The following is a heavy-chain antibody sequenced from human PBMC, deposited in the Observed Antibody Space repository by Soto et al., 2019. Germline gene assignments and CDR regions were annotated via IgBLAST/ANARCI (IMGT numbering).Heavy chain of an antibody. CDR1: GFTFSSYS. Sequence: GGSLRLSCAASGFTFSSYSMNWVRQAPGKGLEWVSYISSSSSTIYYADSVKGRFTISRDNAKKSLYLQMNSLRAEDTAVYYCAREASPTATPYSSSPSTTVDSYYYMDVWGKGTTLTVSS. V-gene: IGHV3-48*01. CDR3: AREASPTATPYSSSPSTTVDSYYYMDV. CDR2: ISSSSSTI. J-gene: IGHJ6*03. D-gene: IGHD6-13*01.